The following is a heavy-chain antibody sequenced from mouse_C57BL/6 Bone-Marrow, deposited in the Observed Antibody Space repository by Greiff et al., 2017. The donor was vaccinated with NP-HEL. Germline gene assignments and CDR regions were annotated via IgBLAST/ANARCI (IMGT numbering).Heavy chain of an antibody. CDR1: GFTFTDYY. CDR3: ASLYYSNFHYYAMDY. V-gene: IGHV7-3*01. CDR2: IRNKANGNTT. Sequence: EVKLVESGGGLVQPGGSLSLSCAASGFTFTDYYMSWVRQPPGKALEWLGFIRNKANGNTTEYSATVKGRFTISRDNSQSILYLQMNTLSTKDSATYYCASLYYSNFHYYAMDYWGQGTSVTVSS. D-gene: IGHD2-5*01. J-gene: IGHJ4*01.